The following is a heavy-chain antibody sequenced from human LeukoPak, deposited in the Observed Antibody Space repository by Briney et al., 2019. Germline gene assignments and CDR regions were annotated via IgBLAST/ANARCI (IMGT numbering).Heavy chain of an antibody. CDR2: ISSGGDFI. D-gene: IGHD3-22*01. Sequence: GGSLRLSCAASGFSFSNYYMTWIRQAPGKGLEWVSYISSGGDFIHYADSVEGRFTISRDNTKKSLYLQMNSLRAEDTAVYFCASYDSSGCGALQHWGQGTLVTVSS. J-gene: IGHJ1*01. CDR1: GFSFSNYY. CDR3: ASYDSSGCGALQH. V-gene: IGHV3-11*04.